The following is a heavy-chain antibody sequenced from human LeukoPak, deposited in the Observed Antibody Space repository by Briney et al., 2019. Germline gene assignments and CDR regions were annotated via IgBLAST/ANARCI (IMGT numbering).Heavy chain of an antibody. J-gene: IGHJ4*02. Sequence: GGSLRLSCAASGFTVSSNYMSWVRQAPGKGLEWVSVIYSGGSTYYADSVKGRFTISRDNAKNSLYLQMNSLRAEDTSVYYCARDNNGQLDYWGQGTLVTVSS. D-gene: IGHD1/OR15-1a*01. CDR3: ARDNNGQLDY. CDR2: IYSGGST. CDR1: GFTVSSNY. V-gene: IGHV3-66*01.